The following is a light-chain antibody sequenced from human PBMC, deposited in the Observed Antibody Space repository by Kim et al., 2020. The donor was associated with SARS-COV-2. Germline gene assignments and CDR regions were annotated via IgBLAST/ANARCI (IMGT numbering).Light chain of an antibody. CDR2: YKSDSDK. CDR1: MGINVGTYR. J-gene: IGLJ2*01. Sequence: LTGTLRMGINVGTYRIYWYQQKPGSPPQYLLRYKSDSDKQQGSGVPSRFSGSKDASANAGILLISGLQSEDEADYYCMIWHSSAWVFGGGTQLTVL. CDR3: MIWHSSAWV. V-gene: IGLV5-45*02.